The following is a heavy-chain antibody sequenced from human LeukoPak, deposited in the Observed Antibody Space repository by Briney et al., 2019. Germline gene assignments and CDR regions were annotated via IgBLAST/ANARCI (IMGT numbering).Heavy chain of an antibody. V-gene: IGHV4-39*01. CDR3: ARHAYGGNLKYFQH. J-gene: IGHJ1*01. CDR1: GGSISISTYF. D-gene: IGHD4-23*01. Sequence: PSGTLSLTCSVSGGSISISTYFWGWIRQPPGKGLEWIGSIHYSGSTYSNPSLKSRVTISVDTSKNQFSLKLSSVTAADTAVYYCARHAYGGNLKYFQHWGQGTLVTVSS. CDR2: IHYSGST.